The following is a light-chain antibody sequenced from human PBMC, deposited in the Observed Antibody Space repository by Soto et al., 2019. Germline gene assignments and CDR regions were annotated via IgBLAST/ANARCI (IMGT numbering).Light chain of an antibody. CDR1: TGAVTSGHY. Sequence: QAVVTQEPSLTVSPGGTVTLICGSSTGAVTSGHYPYWFQQKPGQAPRTLIYDTNNKHSWTPARFSGSLLGGKAALTLSDAQPEDEAEYCCLLSYPGVRAVFGGGTQLTVL. J-gene: IGLJ7*01. V-gene: IGLV7-46*01. CDR3: LLSYPGVRAV. CDR2: DTN.